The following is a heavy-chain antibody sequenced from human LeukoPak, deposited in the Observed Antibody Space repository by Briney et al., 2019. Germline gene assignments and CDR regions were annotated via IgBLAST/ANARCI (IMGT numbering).Heavy chain of an antibody. CDR2: ISYDGSNK. V-gene: IGHV3-30*04. CDR3: ASDSGWYLGY. J-gene: IGHJ4*02. D-gene: IGHD6-19*01. Sequence: GGSLRLSCAASGFTFSSYAMHWVRQAPGKGLEWVAVISYDGSNKYYADSVKGRFTISRDNSKNTLYLQMNSLRAEDTAVYYCASDSGWYLGYWGQGTLVTVSS. CDR1: GFTFSSYA.